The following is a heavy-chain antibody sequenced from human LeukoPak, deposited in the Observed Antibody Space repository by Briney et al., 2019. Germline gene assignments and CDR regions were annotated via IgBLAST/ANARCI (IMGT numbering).Heavy chain of an antibody. CDR3: ARDTSGYGPFFDY. V-gene: IGHV3-30*03. J-gene: IGHJ4*02. D-gene: IGHD5-12*01. CDR1: GFTFSSYG. Sequence: GGSLRLSCAASGFTFSSYGMHWVRQAPGKGLEWVAVISYDGSNKYYADSVKGRFTISRDNSKNTLYLQMNSLRDEDTAVYYCARDTSGYGPFFDYWGQGTLVTVSS. CDR2: ISYDGSNK.